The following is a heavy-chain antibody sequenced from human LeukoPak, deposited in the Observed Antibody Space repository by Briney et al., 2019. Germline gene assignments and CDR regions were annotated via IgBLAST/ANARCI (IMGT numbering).Heavy chain of an antibody. Sequence: GGSLRLSCAASGFTFSNYGMHWVRQAPGKGLEWVAFILYDGSNKYYADSVKGRFIISRDNSRNTLDLQMNSLRAEDSAMYYCAKDPRLYSSSSPGDYWGQGTLVTVSS. CDR2: ILYDGSNK. D-gene: IGHD6-6*01. V-gene: IGHV3-30*02. J-gene: IGHJ4*02. CDR3: AKDPRLYSSSSPGDY. CDR1: GFTFSNYG.